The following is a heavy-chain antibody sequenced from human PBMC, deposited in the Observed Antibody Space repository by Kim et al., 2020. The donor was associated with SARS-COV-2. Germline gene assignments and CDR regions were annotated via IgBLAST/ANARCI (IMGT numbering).Heavy chain of an antibody. J-gene: IGHJ6*02. V-gene: IGHV1-46*01. D-gene: IGHD3-10*01. Sequence: ASVKVSCKASGYTFTSYYMHWVRQAPGQGLEWMGIINPSGGSTSYAQKFQGRVTMTRDTSTSTVYMELSSLRSEDTAVYYCARDPRGGNRGVITTYGMDVWGQGTTVTVSS. CDR2: INPSGGST. CDR1: GYTFTSYY. CDR3: ARDPRGGNRGVITTYGMDV.